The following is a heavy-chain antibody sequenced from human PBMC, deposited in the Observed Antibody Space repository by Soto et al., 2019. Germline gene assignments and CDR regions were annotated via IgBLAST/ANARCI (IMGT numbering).Heavy chain of an antibody. CDR2: IWYDGSNK. V-gene: IGHV3-33*01. CDR1: GFTFSSYG. CDR3: ARDGSITIFGVVIIPEYYFDY. Sequence: LRLSCAASGFTFSSYGMHWVRQAPGKGLEWVAVIWYDGSNKYYADSVKGRFTISRDNSKNTLYLQMNSLRAEDTAVYYCARDGSITIFGVVIIPEYYFDYWGQGTLVTVSS. J-gene: IGHJ4*02. D-gene: IGHD3-3*01.